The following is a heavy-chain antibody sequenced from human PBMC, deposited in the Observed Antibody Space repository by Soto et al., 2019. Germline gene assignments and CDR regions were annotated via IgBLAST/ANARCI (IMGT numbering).Heavy chain of an antibody. CDR2: IIPIFGTA. D-gene: IGHD6-6*01. V-gene: IGHV1-69*01. CDR3: ASDSSSAGYYGMDV. J-gene: IGHJ6*02. Sequence: QVQLVQSGAEVKKPGSSVKVSCKASGGTFSSYAISWVRQAPGQGLEWMGGIIPIFGTANYAQKFQGRVTISADESTSTAYMELSSLRSDDTAVYYCASDSSSAGYYGMDVWGQGTTVTVSS. CDR1: GGTFSSYA.